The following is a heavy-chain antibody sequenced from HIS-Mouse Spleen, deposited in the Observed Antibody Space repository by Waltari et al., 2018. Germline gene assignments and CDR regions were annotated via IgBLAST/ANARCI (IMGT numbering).Heavy chain of an antibody. V-gene: IGHV4-59*08. CDR2: IYSSGST. D-gene: IGHD2-15*01. J-gene: IGHJ4*02. CDR1: GGSISSYY. CDR3: ARGGLLAATYYFDY. Sequence: QVQLQESGPGLVKPSETLSLTCTVSGGSISSYYWSWIRQPPGKGLEWIGYIYSSGSTNYNPSLKSRVTISVDTSKNQFSLKLSSVTAADTAVYYCARGGLLAATYYFDYWGQGTLVTVSS.